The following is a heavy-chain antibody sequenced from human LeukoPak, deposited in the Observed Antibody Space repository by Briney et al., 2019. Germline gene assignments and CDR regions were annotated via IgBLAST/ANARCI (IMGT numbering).Heavy chain of an antibody. CDR2: IYSGGST. D-gene: IGHD2-2*01. V-gene: IGHV3-53*01. Sequence: GGSLRLSCAASGFTVSSNYMSWVRQAPGKGLEWVSVIYSGGSTYYAASVEGLFTISRDNSKNTVYLQMHSLRVEDTAVYYCARDCGTTSCSLFDYWGQGTLVTVSS. CDR1: GFTVSSNY. CDR3: ARDCGTTSCSLFDY. J-gene: IGHJ4*02.